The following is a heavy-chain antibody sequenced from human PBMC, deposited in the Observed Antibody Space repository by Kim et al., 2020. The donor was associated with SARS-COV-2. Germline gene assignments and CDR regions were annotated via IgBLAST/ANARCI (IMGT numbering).Heavy chain of an antibody. D-gene: IGHD1-1*01. V-gene: IGHV3-49*04. J-gene: IGHJ4*02. Sequence: GGSLRLSCQGSGFTFGDYAINWVRQAPGKGLEWVGFVRTKPKGETTDYAASGKGRFTISRDDSKNITFLQMDSLTADDTAVYYFGRDRGVTATYRGQGTL. CDR1: GFTFGDYA. CDR2: VRTKPKGETT. CDR3: GRDRGVTATY.